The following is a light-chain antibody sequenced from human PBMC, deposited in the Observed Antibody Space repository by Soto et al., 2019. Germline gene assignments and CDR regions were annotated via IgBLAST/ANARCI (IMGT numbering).Light chain of an antibody. CDR2: EVN. J-gene: IGLJ1*01. CDR3: TSYAGGNNV. Sequence: QSVLTQPPSASGSPGQSVTISCTGTSTDVGGYDYVSWYQQHPGKVPKLMIYEVNKRPSGVPDRFSGSKSDNTASLTVSGLQPEDEADYYCTSYAGGNNVFGTGTKVTVL. V-gene: IGLV2-8*01. CDR1: STDVGGYDY.